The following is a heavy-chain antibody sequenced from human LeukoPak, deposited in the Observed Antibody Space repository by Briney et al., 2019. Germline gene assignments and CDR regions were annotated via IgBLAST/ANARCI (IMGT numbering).Heavy chain of an antibody. CDR3: ARDLGFLEWLPLDY. Sequence: ASVKVSCKASGGTFSSYAISWARQAPGQGLEWMGGIIPIFGTANYAQKFQGRVTITADEYTSTAYMELSSLRSEDTAVYYCARDLGFLEWLPLDYWGQGTLVTVSS. D-gene: IGHD3-3*01. CDR1: GGTFSSYA. J-gene: IGHJ4*02. CDR2: IIPIFGTA. V-gene: IGHV1-69*13.